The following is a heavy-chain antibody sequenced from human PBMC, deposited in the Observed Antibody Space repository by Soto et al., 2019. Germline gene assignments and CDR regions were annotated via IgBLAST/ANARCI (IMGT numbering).Heavy chain of an antibody. CDR3: ARDPPLSSIVVVGVDDF. V-gene: IGHV3-21*01. Sequence: GGSLRLSCAASGFSFSSYNMNWVRQAPGKGLEWVSSISSLSTYTNYADSVKGRFTISRDNDKNSLYLQMDSLRVEDTAVYYCARDPPLSSIVVVGVDDFWGQGTLVTVS. CDR2: ISSLSTYT. D-gene: IGHD2-15*01. CDR1: GFSFSSYN. J-gene: IGHJ4*02.